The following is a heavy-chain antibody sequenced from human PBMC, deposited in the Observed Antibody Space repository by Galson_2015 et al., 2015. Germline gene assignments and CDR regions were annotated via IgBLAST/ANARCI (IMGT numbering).Heavy chain of an antibody. D-gene: IGHD2-15*01. J-gene: IGHJ3*02. Sequence: SLRLSCAASGFTFSSYAMHWVRQAPGKGLEWVAVISYDGSNKYYADSVKGRFTISRDNSKNTLYLQMNSLRAEDTAVYYCAKDGLALLRGDAFEIWGQGTMVTVSS. CDR1: GFTFSSYA. CDR3: AKDGLALLRGDAFEI. CDR2: ISYDGSNK. V-gene: IGHV3-30*04.